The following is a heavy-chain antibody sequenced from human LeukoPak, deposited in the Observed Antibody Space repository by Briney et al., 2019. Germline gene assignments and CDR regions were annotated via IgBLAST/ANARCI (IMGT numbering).Heavy chain of an antibody. CDR1: GFTFSSYA. V-gene: IGHV3-30-3*01. CDR3: ARDGGTGIPFDY. D-gene: IGHD1-1*01. Sequence: PGGSLRLSCAASGFTFSSYAMHWVRQAPGKGLEWVAVISYDGSNKYYADSVKGRFTISRDNARNSLYLQMNSLRAEDTAVYYCARDGGTGIPFDYWGQGTLVTVSS. CDR2: ISYDGSNK. J-gene: IGHJ4*02.